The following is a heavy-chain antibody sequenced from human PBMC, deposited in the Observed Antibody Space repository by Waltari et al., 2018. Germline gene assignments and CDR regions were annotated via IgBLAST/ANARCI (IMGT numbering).Heavy chain of an antibody. J-gene: IGHJ6*02. CDR1: GGTFRRYA. D-gene: IGHD5-12*01. Sequence: QVQLVQSGAEVKKPGSSVKVSCKASGGTFRRYAISWVRQAPGHGLEWMGRTTPIVGTASYAQKFQGRGTITADKSTSTAYMELGSLRSEDTAVYYCAREESGYDYGVGYYYYGMDVWGQGTTVTVSS. CDR2: TTPIVGTA. CDR3: AREESGYDYGVGYYYYGMDV. V-gene: IGHV1-69*08.